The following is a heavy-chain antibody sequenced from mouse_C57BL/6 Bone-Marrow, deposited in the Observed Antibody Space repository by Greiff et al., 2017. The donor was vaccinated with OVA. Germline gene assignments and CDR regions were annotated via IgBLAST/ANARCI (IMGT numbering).Heavy chain of an antibody. D-gene: IGHD2-4*01. J-gene: IGHJ3*01. CDR1: GFTFSDYS. V-gene: IGHV5-12*01. CDR2: ISNGGGST. CDR3: AGPYNYECDGAWFAY. Sequence: EVKVVESGGGLVQPGGSLKLSCAASGFTFSDYSMYWVRQTPEQRLEWVAYISNGGGSTYYPDPVKGRFTISSDNATNTLYLQLSRLKSESTAMYDWAGPYNYECDGAWFAYWGQGTLVTVSA.